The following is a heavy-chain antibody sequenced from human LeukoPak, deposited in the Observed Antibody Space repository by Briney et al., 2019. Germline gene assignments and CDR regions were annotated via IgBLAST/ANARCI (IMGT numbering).Heavy chain of an antibody. CDR3: ARRVVGATIDAFDI. Sequence: PSETLSLTRTVSRGSISNTSYYWGWIRQPPGKGLEWIGSIYYIGSTYYNPSLKSRVTIFVDTYKNQFSLKLSSVTGANTAVYYCARRVVGATIDAFDIWGQGTMVTVSS. J-gene: IGHJ3*02. CDR1: RGSISNTSYY. CDR2: IYYIGST. D-gene: IGHD1-26*01. V-gene: IGHV4-39*01.